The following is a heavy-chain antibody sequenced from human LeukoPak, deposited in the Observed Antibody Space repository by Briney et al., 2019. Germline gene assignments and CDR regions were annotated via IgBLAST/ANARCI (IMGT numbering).Heavy chain of an antibody. Sequence: PGGSLRLSCAASGFTVSSNYMGWVRQAPGKGLEWVSVIYSGDNTYYADSVKGRFTISRDNSKNTLYLQMNSLRAEDTAVYYCARAGGVKTAALDLDYWGQGTLVTVSS. J-gene: IGHJ4*02. CDR1: GFTVSSNY. CDR3: ARAGGVKTAALDLDY. CDR2: IYSGDNT. V-gene: IGHV3-53*01. D-gene: IGHD6-25*01.